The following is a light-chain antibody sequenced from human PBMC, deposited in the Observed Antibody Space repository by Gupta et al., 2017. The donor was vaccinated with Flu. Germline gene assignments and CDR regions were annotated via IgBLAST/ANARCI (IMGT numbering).Light chain of an antibody. Sequence: GQTIAISSTGTKSEIGAYTCVSRYQQHPSNDPKLMIDEVSKRPSGVSTSFSGSRSVNTASLTLAGRKAEDEDDDYFGSYGAVGVFGGGTKVTVL. J-gene: IGLJ2*01. V-gene: IGLV2-14*01. CDR3: GSYGAVGV. CDR1: KSEIGAYTC. CDR2: EVS.